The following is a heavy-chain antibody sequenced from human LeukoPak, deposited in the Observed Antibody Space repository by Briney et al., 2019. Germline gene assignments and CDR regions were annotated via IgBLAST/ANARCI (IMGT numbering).Heavy chain of an antibody. CDR2: ISSSSSYI. Sequence: GGSLRLSCAASGFTFSSYSMNWVRQAPGKGLEWVSSISSSSSYIYYADSVKGRFTISRDNAKNSLYLQMNSLRAEDTAVYYCARDPSTVTALIARLGLNYYYMEVWGKGTTVTVSS. J-gene: IGHJ6*03. D-gene: IGHD4-17*01. V-gene: IGHV3-21*01. CDR3: ARDPSTVTALIARLGLNYYYMEV. CDR1: GFTFSSYS.